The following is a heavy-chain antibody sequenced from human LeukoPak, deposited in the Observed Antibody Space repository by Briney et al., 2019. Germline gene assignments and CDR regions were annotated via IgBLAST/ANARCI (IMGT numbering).Heavy chain of an antibody. J-gene: IGHJ3*02. V-gene: IGHV4-39*07. CDR2: IYYSGST. Sequence: SETLSLTCTVSGGSISSSSYYWGWIRQPPGKGLEWIGSIYYSGSTYYNPSLKSRVTISVDTSKNQFSLKLSSVTAADTAVYYCARDFAFDIWGQGTMVTVSS. CDR3: ARDFAFDI. CDR1: GGSISSSSYY.